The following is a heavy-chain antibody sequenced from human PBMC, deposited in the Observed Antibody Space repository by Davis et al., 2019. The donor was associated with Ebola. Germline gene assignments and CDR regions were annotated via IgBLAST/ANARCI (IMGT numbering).Heavy chain of an antibody. CDR3: ARDLGGMIEALGWFDP. CDR2: ISGYNGNT. V-gene: IGHV1-18*04. CDR1: GYTFTNYG. J-gene: IGHJ5*02. D-gene: IGHD3-22*01. Sequence: ASVKVSCKASGYTFTNYGITWVRQGPGQGLEWMGWISGYNGNTNYAQKLQGRVTMTTDTSTNTAYMELRSLRSDDTAVYYCARDLGGMIEALGWFDPWGQGTQVTVSS.